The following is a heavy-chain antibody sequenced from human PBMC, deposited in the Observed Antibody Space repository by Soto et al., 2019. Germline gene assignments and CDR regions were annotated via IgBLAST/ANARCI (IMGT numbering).Heavy chain of an antibody. CDR2: IYYSGET. Sequence: QVQLQESGPGLVKPSETLSLTCTVSGDSISRYYWSWIRLSPGKGLEWIGYIYYSGETNYNPSVKSRVTIAVERTKNKCSRKLSSVTAADTAVYYCARDQGGEFLKGSGMDVWGQGTTVTVSS. CDR3: ARDQGGEFLKGSGMDV. J-gene: IGHJ6*02. CDR1: GDSISRYY. D-gene: IGHD3-10*01. V-gene: IGHV4-59*01.